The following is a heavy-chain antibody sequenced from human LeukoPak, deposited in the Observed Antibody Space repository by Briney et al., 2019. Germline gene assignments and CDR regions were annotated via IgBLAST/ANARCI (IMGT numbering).Heavy chain of an antibody. CDR1: GYTFTSYG. CDR3: ARGSYDCSSASCYNY. V-gene: IGHV1-8*02. Sequence: ASVKVSCKASGYTFTSYGISWVRQATGQGLEWMGWVNSDSGNTGFAQKFQGRVTMTRDTSTNTAYMELSSLRPEDTAVYYCARGSYDCSSASCYNYWGQGTLVTVSS. CDR2: VNSDSGNT. D-gene: IGHD2-2*02. J-gene: IGHJ4*02.